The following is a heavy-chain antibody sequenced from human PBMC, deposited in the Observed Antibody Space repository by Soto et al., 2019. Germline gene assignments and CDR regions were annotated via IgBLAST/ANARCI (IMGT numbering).Heavy chain of an antibody. CDR1: GGSISSGGYS. D-gene: IGHD3-10*01. J-gene: IGHJ4*02. CDR3: ARGGARALWFGDFDY. V-gene: IGHV4-30-2*01. Sequence: QLQLQESDSGLVKPSQTLSLTCAVSGGSISSGGYSWSWIRQPPGKGLEWIGYIYHSGSTYYNPSLKSRVTISVDRSKNQFSLKLSSVTAADTAVYYCARGGARALWFGDFDYWGQGTLVTVSS. CDR2: IYHSGST.